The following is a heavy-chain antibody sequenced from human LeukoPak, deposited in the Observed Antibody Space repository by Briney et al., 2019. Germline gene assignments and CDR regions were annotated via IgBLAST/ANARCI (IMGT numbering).Heavy chain of an antibody. Sequence: ASVKVSCKASGYTFTGYYMHWVRQAPGQGLEWMGWINPNSGGTNYAQKFQGRVTMTRDTSISTAYMELSRLRSGDTAVYYCAGAALGYCSGGSCLNWFDPWGQGTLVTVSS. J-gene: IGHJ5*02. CDR2: INPNSGGT. D-gene: IGHD2-15*01. CDR3: AGAALGYCSGGSCLNWFDP. V-gene: IGHV1-2*02. CDR1: GYTFTGYY.